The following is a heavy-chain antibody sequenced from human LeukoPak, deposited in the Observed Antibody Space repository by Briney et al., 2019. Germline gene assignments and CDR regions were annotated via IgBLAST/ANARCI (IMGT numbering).Heavy chain of an antibody. CDR2: ISSSSSYI. CDR3: ARDGQTGTTVY. D-gene: IGHD1-7*01. Sequence: PGGSLRPSCAASGFTFSSYSMNWVRQAPGKGLEWVSSISSSSSYIYYPDSVKGRFTISRDNAKNSLHLQMNSLRAEDTAVYYCARDGQTGTTVYWGQGTLVTVSS. J-gene: IGHJ4*02. V-gene: IGHV3-21*01. CDR1: GFTFSSYS.